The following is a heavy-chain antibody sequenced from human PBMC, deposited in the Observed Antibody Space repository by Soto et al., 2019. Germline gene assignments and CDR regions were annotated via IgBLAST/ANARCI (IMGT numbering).Heavy chain of an antibody. D-gene: IGHD3-16*01. CDR2: VSGTVSP. CDR1: GASMTNYH. Sequence: SETLSLTCTVSGASMTNYHWNWVRQSAGGGLEYIGRVSGTVSPDYNPSLKSRVTVSLDWSEPQFSLKPTSVTAADTAVYYCARAYWHHTWGSIPAAFDPWGQGTLVTVSS. V-gene: IGHV4-4*07. J-gene: IGHJ5*02. CDR3: ARAYWHHTWGSIPAAFDP.